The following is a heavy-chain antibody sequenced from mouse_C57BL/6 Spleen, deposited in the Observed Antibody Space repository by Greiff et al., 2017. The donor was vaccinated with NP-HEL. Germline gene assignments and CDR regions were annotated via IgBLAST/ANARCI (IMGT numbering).Heavy chain of an antibody. Sequence: QVQLQQSGAELVKPGASVKLSCKASGYTFTSYWMQWVKQRPGQGLEWIGEIDPSDSYTNYNQKFKGKATLTVDTSSSTAYMQLSSLTSEDSAVYYCARSQLRLPSDYWGQGTTLTVSS. CDR1: GYTFTSYW. D-gene: IGHD3-2*02. CDR3: ARSQLRLPSDY. CDR2: IDPSDSYT. V-gene: IGHV1-50*01. J-gene: IGHJ2*01.